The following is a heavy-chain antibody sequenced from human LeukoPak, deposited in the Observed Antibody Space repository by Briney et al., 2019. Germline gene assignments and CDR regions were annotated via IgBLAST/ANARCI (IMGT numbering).Heavy chain of an antibody. Sequence: ASVKVSCKASGYTFTSYGINWVRQAPGQGLEWMGWIRVYNGNTNYAQKLQGRVTMTTDTSTSTAYMELRSLRSDDTAVYYCARDLNSIVVVVAAVNWFDPWGQGTLVTVSS. CDR3: ARDLNSIVVVVAAVNWFDP. V-gene: IGHV1-18*01. CDR2: IRVYNGNT. CDR1: GYTFTSYG. J-gene: IGHJ5*02. D-gene: IGHD2-15*01.